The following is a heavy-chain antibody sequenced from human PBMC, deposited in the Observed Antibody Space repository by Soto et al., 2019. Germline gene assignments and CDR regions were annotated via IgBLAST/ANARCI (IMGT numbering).Heavy chain of an antibody. CDR1: GGYISSDDHY. D-gene: IGHD4-17*01. CDR3: ARAMTTVTTIDY. J-gene: IGHJ4*02. V-gene: IGHV4-39*07. CDR2: VYYSGST. Sequence: SETLSLTCPVSGGYISSDDHYWGWIRQPPGKGPEWIGSVYYSGSTYYNPSLKSRVTISVDRSKNQFSLKLSSVTAADTAVYYCARAMTTVTTIDYWGQGTLVTVSS.